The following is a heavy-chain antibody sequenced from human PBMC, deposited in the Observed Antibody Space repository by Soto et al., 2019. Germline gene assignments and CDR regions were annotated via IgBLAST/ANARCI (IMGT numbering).Heavy chain of an antibody. Sequence: GASVKVSCKASGGTFSSYAISWVRQAPGQGLEWMGGIIPIFGTANYAQKFQGRVTITADESTSTAYMELSSLRSEDTAVYYCARPTTGTTWEWAAFAIWGQGTMVTVSS. CDR2: IIPIFGTA. CDR3: ARPTTGTTWEWAAFAI. CDR1: GGTFSSYA. J-gene: IGHJ3*02. V-gene: IGHV1-69*13. D-gene: IGHD1-7*01.